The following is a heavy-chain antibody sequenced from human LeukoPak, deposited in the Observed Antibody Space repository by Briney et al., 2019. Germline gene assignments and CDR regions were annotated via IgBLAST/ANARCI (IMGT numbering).Heavy chain of an antibody. D-gene: IGHD6-13*01. CDR1: GFTFSSYA. J-gene: IGHJ4*02. V-gene: IGHV3-23*01. Sequence: GGSLRLSCATSGFTFSSYAMSWVRQAPGKGLEWVSAISGSGGSTYYADSVKGRFTISRDNSKNTLYLQMNSLRAEDTAVYYCARDGPAAGTGVAYAFDYWGQGTLVTVSS. CDR2: ISGSGGST. CDR3: ARDGPAAGTGVAYAFDY.